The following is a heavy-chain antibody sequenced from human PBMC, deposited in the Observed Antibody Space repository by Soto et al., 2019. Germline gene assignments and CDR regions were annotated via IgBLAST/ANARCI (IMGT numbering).Heavy chain of an antibody. Sequence: PGGSLRLSCAASGFTFSSYGMHWVRQAPGKGLEWVAVISSDGSNKYYADSVKGRFTISRDNSKNTLYLQMNSLRAEDTAVYYCAKESDSSGWYGGGYFDYWGQGTLVTVSS. J-gene: IGHJ4*02. CDR3: AKESDSSGWYGGGYFDY. V-gene: IGHV3-30*18. CDR1: GFTFSSYG. CDR2: ISSDGSNK. D-gene: IGHD6-19*01.